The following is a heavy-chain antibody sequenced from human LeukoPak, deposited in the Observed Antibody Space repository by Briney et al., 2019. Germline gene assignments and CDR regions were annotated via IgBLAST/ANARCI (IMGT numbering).Heavy chain of an antibody. D-gene: IGHD2-21*01. CDR1: GFTFHNNG. CDR2: ISYDGSNK. Sequence: GGSLRLSCAASGFTFHNNGMSWVRQAPGKGLEWVAVISYDGSNKYYADSVKGRFTISRDNSKNTLYLQMNSLRAEDTAVYYCARHLWWERAFDIWGQGTMVTVSS. V-gene: IGHV3-30*03. J-gene: IGHJ3*02. CDR3: ARHLWWERAFDI.